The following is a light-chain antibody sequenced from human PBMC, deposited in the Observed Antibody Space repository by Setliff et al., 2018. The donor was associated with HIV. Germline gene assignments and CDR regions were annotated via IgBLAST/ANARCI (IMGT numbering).Light chain of an antibody. Sequence: QSALTQPASVSGSPGQSITISCTGTSSDVGDYDFVSWFQQHPGKAPKLMIYDVSKRPSGVPDRFSGSKSGNTASLTVSGLQAEDEADYYCSSYAGSSFYVFGTGTKVTVL. V-gene: IGLV2-8*01. CDR3: SSYAGSSFYV. J-gene: IGLJ1*01. CDR2: DVS. CDR1: SSDVGDYDF.